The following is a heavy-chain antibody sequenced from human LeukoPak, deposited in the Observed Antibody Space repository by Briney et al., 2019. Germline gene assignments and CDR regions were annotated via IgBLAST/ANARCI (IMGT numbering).Heavy chain of an antibody. CDR3: ARGGYCDSSAYRIFDY. CDR2: INPNSGGT. D-gene: IGHD3-22*01. Sequence: ASVKVSCKASGYTFTGYYMHWVRQAPGQGLEWMGWINPNSGGTNYAQKLQGRVTMTRDTSINTAYMELSRLRSDDTAVYYCARGGYCDSSAYRIFDYWGQGTLVTVSS. J-gene: IGHJ4*02. V-gene: IGHV1-2*02. CDR1: GYTFTGYY.